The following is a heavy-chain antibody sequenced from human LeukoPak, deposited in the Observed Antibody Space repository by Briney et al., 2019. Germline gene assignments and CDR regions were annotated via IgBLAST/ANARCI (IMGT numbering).Heavy chain of an antibody. V-gene: IGHV3-74*01. CDR3: ARASLYYYGSGSYFY. D-gene: IGHD3-10*01. J-gene: IGHJ4*02. CDR2: IYSDGSST. Sequence: GGSLRLSCAASGFTFSSYWMDWVRQAPGKGLVWVSRIYSDGSSTSYADSVKGRFTISRDNAKNTLYLQMNSLRAEDTAVYYCARASLYYYGSGSYFYWGQGTLVTVSS. CDR1: GFTFSSYW.